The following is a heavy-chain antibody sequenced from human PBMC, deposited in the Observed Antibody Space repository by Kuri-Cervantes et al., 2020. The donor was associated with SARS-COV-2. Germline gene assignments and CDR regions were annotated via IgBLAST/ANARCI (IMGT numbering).Heavy chain of an antibody. CDR2: IYHSGST. Sequence: ESLKISCAVSGYSISSGYYWGWIRQPPGKGLEWIGSIYHSGSTYYNPSLKSRVTISVDMSKNQFSLKLSSVTAADTAVYYCARLPALPWYFDYWGQGTLVTVSS. CDR3: ARLPALPWYFDY. CDR1: GYSISSGYY. J-gene: IGHJ4*02. V-gene: IGHV4-38-2*01.